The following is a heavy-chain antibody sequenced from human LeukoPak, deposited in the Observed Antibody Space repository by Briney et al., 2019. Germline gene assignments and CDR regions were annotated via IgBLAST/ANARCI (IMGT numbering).Heavy chain of an antibody. J-gene: IGHJ4*02. CDR1: GFTFSSYW. CDR3: AREGGCYDSSGYAPNSDY. CDR2: INSGGSST. D-gene: IGHD3-22*01. V-gene: IGHV3-74*01. Sequence: GGSLRLSCAASGFTFSSYWMHWVRQAPGKGLVWVSRINSGGSSTTYADSVKGRFTISRDNAKNTLNLQMNSLRVEDTAVYYCAREGGCYDSSGYAPNSDYWGQGTLVTVSS.